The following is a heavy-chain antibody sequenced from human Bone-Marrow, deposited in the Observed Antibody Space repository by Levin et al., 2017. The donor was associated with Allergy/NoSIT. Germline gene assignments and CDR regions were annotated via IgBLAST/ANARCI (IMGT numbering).Heavy chain of an antibody. V-gene: IGHV1-3*01. CDR1: GYVFSSYA. D-gene: IGHD6-19*01. CDR2: INLGNGDI. Sequence: PGESLKISCKASGYVFSSYALHWVRQAPGQRFEWVGLINLGNGDIKYSQKFQGRVSISADTSATTVYMEMTSLRYEDTAVYYCARFVRLGWFDPWGQGTLVTVSS. J-gene: IGHJ5*02. CDR3: ARFVRLGWFDP.